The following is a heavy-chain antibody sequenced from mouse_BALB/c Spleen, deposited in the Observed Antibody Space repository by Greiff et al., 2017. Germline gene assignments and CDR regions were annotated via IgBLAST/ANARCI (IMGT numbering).Heavy chain of an antibody. CDR2: IYPGDGDT. Sequence: QVQLQQSGAELVRPGSSVKISCKASGYAFSSYWMNWVKQRPGQGLEWIGQIYPGDGDTNYNGKFKGKATLTADKSSSTAYMQLSSLTSEDSAVYFCASSYHDYFDYWGQGTTLTVSS. CDR1: GYAFSSYW. D-gene: IGHD2-3*01. CDR3: ASSYHDYFDY. V-gene: IGHV1-80*01. J-gene: IGHJ2*01.